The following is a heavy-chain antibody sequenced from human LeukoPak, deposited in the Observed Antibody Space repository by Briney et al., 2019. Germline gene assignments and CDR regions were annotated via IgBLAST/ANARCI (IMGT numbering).Heavy chain of an antibody. CDR3: ARAVPDYYDSSGYYRLEWDPSGFDY. J-gene: IGHJ4*02. CDR1: GFTFSSYS. D-gene: IGHD3-22*01. CDR2: ISYDGSNK. V-gene: IGHV3-30-3*01. Sequence: PGGSLRLSCAASGFTFSSYSLNWVRQAPGKGLEWVAVISYDGSNKYYADSVKGRFTISRDNSKNTLYLQMNSLRAEDTAVYYCARAVPDYYDSSGYYRLEWDPSGFDYWGQGTLVTVSS.